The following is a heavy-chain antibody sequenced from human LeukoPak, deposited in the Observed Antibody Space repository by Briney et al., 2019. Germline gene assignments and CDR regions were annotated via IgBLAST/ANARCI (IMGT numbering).Heavy chain of an antibody. CDR1: GFTVSSNY. CDR3: AREYSSSGGFDY. Sequence: GGSLRLSCEASGFTVSSNYMSWVRQAPGQGLEWVSVIYSGGSTYYAASVKGRFTISRDNSKNTLYLQMNSLRAEDTAVYYCAREYSSSGGFDYWGQGTLVTVSS. D-gene: IGHD6-6*01. J-gene: IGHJ4*02. V-gene: IGHV3-53*01. CDR2: IYSGGST.